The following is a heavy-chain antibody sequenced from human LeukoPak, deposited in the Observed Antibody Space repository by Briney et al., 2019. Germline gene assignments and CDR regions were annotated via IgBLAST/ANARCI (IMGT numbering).Heavy chain of an antibody. D-gene: IGHD3-22*01. J-gene: IGHJ4*02. CDR1: GFTFSSYS. CDR2: IGGRNGYI. Sequence: PGGSLRLSCAASGFTFSSYSMNRVRQAPGKGLEWVSSIGGRNGYIYYANSVKGRFTISRDNAKNSLYLQMNGLRAEDTAVYYCARTAIGYSDSSGYYFDYWGQGTLVTVSS. V-gene: IGHV3-21*01. CDR3: ARTAIGYSDSSGYYFDY.